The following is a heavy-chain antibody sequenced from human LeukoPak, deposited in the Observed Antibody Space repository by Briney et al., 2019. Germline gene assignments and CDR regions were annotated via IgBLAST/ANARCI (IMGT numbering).Heavy chain of an antibody. CDR3: ARDLTMVRGGGFDY. D-gene: IGHD3-10*01. CDR1: GDSVSSNSAA. Sequence: SQTLSLTCAISGDSVSSNSAAWDWIRQSPSRGLEWLGRTYYRSKWYNDYAVSVNSRITINPDTSKNQFSLQLNSVTPEDTAVYYCARDLTMVRGGGFDYWGQGTLVTVSS. J-gene: IGHJ4*02. CDR2: TYYRSKWYN. V-gene: IGHV6-1*01.